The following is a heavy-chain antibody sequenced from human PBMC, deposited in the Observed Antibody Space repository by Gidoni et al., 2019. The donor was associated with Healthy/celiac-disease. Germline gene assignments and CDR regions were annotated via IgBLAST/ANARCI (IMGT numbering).Heavy chain of an antibody. CDR1: GGSISSGGYY. CDR2: IFYSGST. J-gene: IGHJ3*02. D-gene: IGHD2-15*01. V-gene: IGHV4-31*03. Sequence: QVQLQESGPGLVKPSQTLSLTCTVSGGSISSGGYYWSWIRQHPGKGLEWIGYIFYSGSTYYNPSLKSRVTISVDTSKNQFSLKLSSVTAADTAVHYCARAEVKGWAFDIWGQGTMVTVSS. CDR3: ARAEVKGWAFDI.